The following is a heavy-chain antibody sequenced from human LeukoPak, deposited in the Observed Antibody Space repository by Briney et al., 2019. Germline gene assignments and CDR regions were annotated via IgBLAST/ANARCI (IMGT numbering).Heavy chain of an antibody. J-gene: IGHJ6*02. D-gene: IGHD3-16*01. CDR1: GFTFDDYA. CDR3: ATNGGPRDFYYYYGMDV. Sequence: GGSLRLSCAASGFTFDDYAMHWVRQAPGRGLEWVSGISWNSGRIDYPDPVKSRFTISRDNTKNSVYLQMNSLRAEDTALYYCATNGGPRDFYYYYGMDVWGQGTTVTVSS. V-gene: IGHV3-9*01. CDR2: ISWNSGRI.